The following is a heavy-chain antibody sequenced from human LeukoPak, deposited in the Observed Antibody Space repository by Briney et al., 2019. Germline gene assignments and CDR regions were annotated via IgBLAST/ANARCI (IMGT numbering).Heavy chain of an antibody. Sequence: ASVKVSCKVSGYTLTELSVRWVRQAPGKGLEWMGGFDPEDGETIYAQKFQGRVTMTEDTSTDTAYMELSSLRSEDTAVYYCATRDYDILTGYYRLSFDYWGQGTLVTVSS. J-gene: IGHJ4*02. V-gene: IGHV1-24*01. D-gene: IGHD3-9*01. CDR2: FDPEDGET. CDR1: GYTLTELS. CDR3: ATRDYDILTGYYRLSFDY.